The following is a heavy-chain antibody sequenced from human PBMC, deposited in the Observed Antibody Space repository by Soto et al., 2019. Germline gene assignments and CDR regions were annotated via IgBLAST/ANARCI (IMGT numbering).Heavy chain of an antibody. CDR1: GYTFTSYG. D-gene: IGHD3-9*01. J-gene: IGHJ6*02. Sequence: GASVKVSCKASGYTFTSYGISWVRQAPGQGLEWMGWISAYNGNTNYAQKLQGRVTMTTDTSTSTAYMELRSLRSDDTAVYYCARDEGTYYDILTGYSPGYYYGMDVWGQGTTVTVSS. V-gene: IGHV1-18*01. CDR3: ARDEGTYYDILTGYSPGYYYGMDV. CDR2: ISAYNGNT.